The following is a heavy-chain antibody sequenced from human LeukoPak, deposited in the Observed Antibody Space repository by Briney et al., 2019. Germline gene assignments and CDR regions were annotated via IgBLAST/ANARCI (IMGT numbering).Heavy chain of an antibody. Sequence: PGGSLRLSCAASGFPFHNYWMTWVRQAPGKGLEWVANINQDENEKYYLDSVKGRFTISRDNAETSLFLQMTSLRVEDTAIYYCARGLYGSGRRSLMAHWGPGTLVADSS. CDR2: INQDENEK. CDR1: GFPFHNYW. CDR3: ARGLYGSGRRSLMAH. J-gene: IGHJ4*02. V-gene: IGHV3-7*01. D-gene: IGHD3-10*01.